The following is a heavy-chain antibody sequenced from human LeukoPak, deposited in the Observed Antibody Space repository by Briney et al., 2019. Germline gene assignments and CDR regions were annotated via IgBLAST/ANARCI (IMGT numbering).Heavy chain of an antibody. J-gene: IGHJ4*02. V-gene: IGHV3-23*01. Sequence: PGGTLRLSCAASGFTFTNYAMNWVRQAPGKGLEWVSSISVSGGSTHYADSVKGRFTISRDNSKNTLYLQMNSLRAEDTAVYYCAKGQIWFGEFFRYWGQGTLVTVSS. CDR1: GFTFTNYA. CDR2: ISVSGGST. D-gene: IGHD3-10*01. CDR3: AKGQIWFGEFFRY.